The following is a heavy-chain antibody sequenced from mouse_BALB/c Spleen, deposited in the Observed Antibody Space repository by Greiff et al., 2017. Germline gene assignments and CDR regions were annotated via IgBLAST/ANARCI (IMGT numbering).Heavy chain of an antibody. CDR2: ISSGGSYT. Sequence: EVQRVESGGGLVKPGGSLKLSCAASGFTFSSYAMSWVRQSPEKRLEWVAEISSGGSYTYYPDTVTGRFTISRDNAKNTLYLEMSSLRSEDTAMYYCASMITSQGYFDYWGQGTTLTVSS. J-gene: IGHJ2*01. V-gene: IGHV5-9-4*01. D-gene: IGHD2-4*01. CDR3: ASMITSQGYFDY. CDR1: GFTFSSYA.